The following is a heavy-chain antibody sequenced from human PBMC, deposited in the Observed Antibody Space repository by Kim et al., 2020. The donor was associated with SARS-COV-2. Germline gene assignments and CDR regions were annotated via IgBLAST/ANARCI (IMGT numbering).Heavy chain of an antibody. D-gene: IGHD6-19*01. CDR2: INHSGST. Sequence: SETLSLTCAVYGGSFSGYYWSWIRQPPGKGLEWIGEINHSGSTNYNPSLKSRVTISVDTSKNQFSLKLSSVTAADTAVYYCARGNIAVVIDYWGQGTLVTVPS. V-gene: IGHV4-34*01. CDR3: ARGNIAVVIDY. J-gene: IGHJ4*02. CDR1: GGSFSGYY.